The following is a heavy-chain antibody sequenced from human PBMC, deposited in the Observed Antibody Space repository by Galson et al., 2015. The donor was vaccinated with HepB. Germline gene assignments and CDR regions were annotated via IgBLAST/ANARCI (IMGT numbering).Heavy chain of an antibody. CDR1: GGTFSSYA. CDR2: IIPILGIA. CDR3: ARGNDYGDFADYFDY. Sequence: SVKVSCKASGGTFSSYAISWVRQAPGQGLEWMGRIIPILGIANYAQKFQGRVTITADKSTSTAYMELSSLRSEDTAVYYCARGNDYGDFADYFDYWGQGTLVTVSS. V-gene: IGHV1-69*04. J-gene: IGHJ4*02. D-gene: IGHD4-17*01.